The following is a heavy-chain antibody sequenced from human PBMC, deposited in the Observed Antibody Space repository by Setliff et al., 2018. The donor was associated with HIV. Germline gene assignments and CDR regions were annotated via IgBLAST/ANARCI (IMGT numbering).Heavy chain of an antibody. J-gene: IGHJ6*03. CDR1: GFSTSIRY. D-gene: IGHD6-13*01. Sequence: SETLSLTCTVSGFSTSIRYWVWIRQPAGRGLEWIGRNHTSDTTRYNPALQSRVAMSVDTSTNQYSLKLTSVSAADTAVYYCARGVAAAGMLMDVWGKGTAVTVSS. CDR3: ARGVAAAGMLMDV. V-gene: IGHV4-4*07. CDR2: NHTSDTT.